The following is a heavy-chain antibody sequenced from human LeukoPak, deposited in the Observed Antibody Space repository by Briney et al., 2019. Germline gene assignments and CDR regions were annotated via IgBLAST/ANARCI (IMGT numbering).Heavy chain of an antibody. V-gene: IGHV3-23*01. CDR2: ISSSADST. D-gene: IGHD4-23*01. CDR1: GFTFSSYA. Sequence: QPGGSLRLSCEASGFTFSSYAMSWVRQAPGKGLAWVSVISSSADSTYYADSVKGRFTISRDNSKNTLYLQMNNLRAEDTAVYYCAKPLEKYTYGGNFHYWGQGILVTVSS. J-gene: IGHJ4*02. CDR3: AKPLEKYTYGGNFHY.